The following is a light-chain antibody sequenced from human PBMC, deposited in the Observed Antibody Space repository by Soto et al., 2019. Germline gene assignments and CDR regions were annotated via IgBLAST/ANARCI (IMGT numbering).Light chain of an antibody. CDR2: AAS. V-gene: IGKV1-9*01. CDR3: QQLKSYPTT. Sequence: DIQLTQSPSFLSASVGDRVTITCRASQGITSYLAWYQQKPGKAPKLLIYAASTLQSGVPSRFTGSGSGTEFTLTISSLQPEDFATYYCQQLKSYPTTFGQGTRLEIK. J-gene: IGKJ5*01. CDR1: QGITSY.